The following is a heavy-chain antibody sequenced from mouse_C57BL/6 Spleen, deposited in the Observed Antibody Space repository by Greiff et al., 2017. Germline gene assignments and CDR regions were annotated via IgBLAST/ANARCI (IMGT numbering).Heavy chain of an antibody. CDR2: INPNNGGT. V-gene: IGHV1-26*01. J-gene: IGHJ1*03. Sequence: VQLQQSGPELVKPGASVKISCKASGYTFTDYYMNWVKQSHGKSLEWIGDINPNNGGTSYNQKFKGKATLTVDKSSSTAYMELRSLTSEASAVYYCARFRGYYGSSLWYFDVWGTGTTVTVSS. D-gene: IGHD1-1*01. CDR3: ARFRGYYGSSLWYFDV. CDR1: GYTFTDYY.